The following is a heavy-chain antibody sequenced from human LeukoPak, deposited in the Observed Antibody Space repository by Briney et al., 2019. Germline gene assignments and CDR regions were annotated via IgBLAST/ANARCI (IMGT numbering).Heavy chain of an antibody. J-gene: IGHJ4*02. D-gene: IGHD1-7*01. Sequence: SQTLSLTCAVSGDSVTSGGYYWTWIRHHPGKGLEWIVYISNSGTTYYNPSLKSRVSISVDTSDNQFSLRLTSVTAADTAVYYCARGSNWNYGPPFDYWGQGTLVTVSS. CDR1: GDSVTSGGYY. V-gene: IGHV4-31*11. CDR3: ARGSNWNYGPPFDY. CDR2: ISNSGTT.